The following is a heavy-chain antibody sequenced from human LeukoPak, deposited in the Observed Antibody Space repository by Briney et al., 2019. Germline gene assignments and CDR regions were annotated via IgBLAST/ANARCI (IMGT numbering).Heavy chain of an antibody. D-gene: IGHD3-22*01. Sequence: GGSLRLSCAASGFTFSRYSMNWVRQAPGKGLEWVSSISSSSSYIYYADSVKGRFTISRDNAKNSLYLQMNSLRAEDTAVYYCASIVYYYVVDYGGKEPRVTVSS. CDR1: GFTFSRYS. CDR3: ASIVYYYVVDY. CDR2: ISSSSSYI. J-gene: IGHJ4*02. V-gene: IGHV3-21*04.